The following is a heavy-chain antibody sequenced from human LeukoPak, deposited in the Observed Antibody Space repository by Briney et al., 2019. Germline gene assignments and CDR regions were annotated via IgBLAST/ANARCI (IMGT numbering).Heavy chain of an antibody. J-gene: IGHJ4*02. V-gene: IGHV3-7*03. CDR3: AKITGTTQDSGYYFDY. CDR2: IKQDGSEK. Sequence: GGSLRLSCADSGFTFSSHWMHWVRQAPGKGLEWVANIKQDGSEKYYVDSVKGRFTISRDNSKNTLYLQMNSLRAEDTAVYYCAKITGTTQDSGYYFDYWGQGTLVTVSS. CDR1: GFTFSSHW. D-gene: IGHD1-20*01.